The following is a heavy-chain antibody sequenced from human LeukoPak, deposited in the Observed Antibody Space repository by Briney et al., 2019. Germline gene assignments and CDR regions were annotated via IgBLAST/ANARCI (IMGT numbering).Heavy chain of an antibody. V-gene: IGHV4-59*01. CDR2: IYYSGST. J-gene: IGHJ5*02. CDR3: ARQGDGYCSSTSCPFDP. CDR1: GGSISSYY. D-gene: IGHD2-2*01. Sequence: SETLSLTCTVSGGSISSYYWSWIRQPPGKGLEWTGYIYYSGSTNYNPSLKSRVTISVDTSKNQFSLKLSSVTAADTAVYYCARQGDGYCSSTSCPFDPWGQGTLVTVSS.